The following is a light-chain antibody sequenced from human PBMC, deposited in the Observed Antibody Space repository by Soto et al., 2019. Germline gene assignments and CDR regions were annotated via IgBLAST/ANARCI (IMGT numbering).Light chain of an antibody. CDR1: QSISSY. CDR2: AAS. V-gene: IGKV1-39*01. CDR3: QQSYSGPLT. Sequence: DIQMTQSPSSLSASVGDRVTITCRESQSISSYLNWYQQKPGKAPKRLIYAASSLQSGVPSRFSGSGSGTDFTLTISSLQPEDFATYYCQQSYSGPLTFGGGTKVDIK. J-gene: IGKJ4*01.